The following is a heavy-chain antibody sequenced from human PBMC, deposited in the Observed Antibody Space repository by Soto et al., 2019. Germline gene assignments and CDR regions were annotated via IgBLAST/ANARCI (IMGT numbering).Heavy chain of an antibody. Sequence: QVQLQESGPGLVKPSQTLSLTCTVSGGSISSGGYSWSWIRQHPGKGLEWIGYIYFSGSTYYNPSRKSRVTILVDTSKNQFSLKLSSVTAADTAVYYCARRTMSTVTTGPGWFDPWGQGTLVTVSS. J-gene: IGHJ5*02. CDR3: ARRTMSTVTTGPGWFDP. CDR2: IYFSGST. D-gene: IGHD4-17*01. V-gene: IGHV4-31*03. CDR1: GGSISSGGYS.